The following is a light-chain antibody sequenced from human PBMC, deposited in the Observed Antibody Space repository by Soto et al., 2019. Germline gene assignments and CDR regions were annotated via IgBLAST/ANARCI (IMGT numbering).Light chain of an antibody. V-gene: IGLV2-14*01. CDR1: SSDVGGYNY. Sequence: QSVLTQPASVSGSLGQSITISCTGTSSDVGGYNYVSWYQQHPGKAPKLMIYEVSNRPSGVSNRFSGSKSGNTASLTISGLQAEDEADYYCSSYTSSSTYVFGTGTKVT. J-gene: IGLJ1*01. CDR3: SSYTSSSTYV. CDR2: EVS.